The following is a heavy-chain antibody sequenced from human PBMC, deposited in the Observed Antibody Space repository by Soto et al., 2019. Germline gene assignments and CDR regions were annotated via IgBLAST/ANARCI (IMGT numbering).Heavy chain of an antibody. D-gene: IGHD6-6*01. CDR3: AKGPHISSSPYYYSGVDV. CDR1: GFTFNNYA. CDR2: ISARGGST. V-gene: IGHV3-23*01. Sequence: GGSLRLSCAASGFTFNNYAMSWVRQAPGKGLEWVSIISARGGSTYYADSVKGRFTISRDNSKSTLYLQMNSLRVEDTAVYYCAKGPHISSSPYYYSGVDVWGQGTTVTVSS. J-gene: IGHJ6*02.